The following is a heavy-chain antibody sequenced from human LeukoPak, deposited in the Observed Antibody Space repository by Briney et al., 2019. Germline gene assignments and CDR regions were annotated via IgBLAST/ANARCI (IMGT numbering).Heavy chain of an antibody. CDR1: GFTFSNSG. Sequence: PGGSLRLSCAASGFTFSNSGMHWVRPAPGRGLEWVAGIWLDESSQLYPDAVKGRFTISRDNSKNTVWLEMNSLRVEDTAVYYCAKGGRDTSKYYFDYWGQGTQVTVSS. D-gene: IGHD1-26*01. CDR2: IWLDESSQ. CDR3: AKGGRDTSKYYFDY. J-gene: IGHJ4*02. V-gene: IGHV3-30*02.